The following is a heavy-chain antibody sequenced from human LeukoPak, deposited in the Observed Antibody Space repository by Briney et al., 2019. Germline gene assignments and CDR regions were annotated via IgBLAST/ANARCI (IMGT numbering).Heavy chain of an antibody. CDR2: IYPGDSDT. CDR1: GYSFTNYW. J-gene: IGHJ4*02. Sequence: GESLRISCKGSGYSFTNYWIGWVRQMPGKGLEWMGIIYPGDSDTRYSPSFQGQVTISADKSISTAYLQWSSLKASDTAMYYCARGLLVTYYYETTGYYFDYWGQGTLVTVSS. D-gene: IGHD3-22*01. CDR3: ARGLLVTYYYETTGYYFDY. V-gene: IGHV5-51*01.